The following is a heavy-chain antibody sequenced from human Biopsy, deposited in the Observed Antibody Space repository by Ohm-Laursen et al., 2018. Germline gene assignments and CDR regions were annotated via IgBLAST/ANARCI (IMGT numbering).Heavy chain of an antibody. J-gene: IGHJ6*02. Sequence: GTLSLTCTVNGESSSGYFWNWIRQPPGKGLEWIGEINQSGSTKYNPSLKRRATLSADSSNFQFSLRLTSVTAADTAIYYCARGGGYFKLDVWGQGTTVTVSS. CDR2: INQSGST. D-gene: IGHD5-12*01. V-gene: IGHV4-34*01. CDR3: ARGGGYFKLDV. CDR1: GESSSGYF.